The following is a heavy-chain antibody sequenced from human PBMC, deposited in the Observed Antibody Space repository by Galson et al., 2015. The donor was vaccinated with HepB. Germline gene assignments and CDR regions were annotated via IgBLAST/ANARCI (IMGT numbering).Heavy chain of an antibody. CDR3: AKDGVSLGAVPTAVFYYYYYMDV. J-gene: IGHJ6*03. CDR2: ISSDGINK. Sequence: SLRLSCAASGFTFGDYAMHWVRQAPGKGLEWVAVISSDGINKYYSDSVKGRFTISRDNSKNTLSLQVSSLRPADTAVYYCAKDGVSLGAVPTAVFYYYYYMDVWGKGTTVTVSS. V-gene: IGHV3-30*18. D-gene: IGHD2-2*01. CDR1: GFTFGDYA.